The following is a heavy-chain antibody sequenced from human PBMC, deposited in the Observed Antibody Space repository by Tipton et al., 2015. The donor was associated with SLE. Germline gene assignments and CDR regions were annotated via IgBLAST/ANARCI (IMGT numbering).Heavy chain of an antibody. CDR2: NQDSGST. J-gene: IGHJ3*02. CDR1: GGSISSHY. Sequence: GLVKPSETLSLTCSVSGGSISSHYWSWIRQPPGKGLEWIGYNQDSGSTNYNPSLKSRVTIFVDTSKNQSSLKLTSVTAADTAIYYCARDNLNVFDIWGQGTMVTVSS. V-gene: IGHV4-59*11. D-gene: IGHD1-20*01. CDR3: ARDNLNVFDI.